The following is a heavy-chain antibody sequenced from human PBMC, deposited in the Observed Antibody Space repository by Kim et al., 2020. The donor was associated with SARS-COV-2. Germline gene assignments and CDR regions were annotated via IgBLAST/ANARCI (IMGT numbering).Heavy chain of an antibody. CDR3: ASLMITFGGPYRV. CDR1: GGSFSGYY. CDR2: INHSGST. D-gene: IGHD3-16*01. Sequence: SETLSLTCAVYGGSFSGYYWSWIRQPPGKGLEWIGEINHSGSTNYNPSLKSRVTISVDTSKNQFSLKLSSVTAADTAVYYCASLMITFGGPYRVWGQGTTVTVSS. J-gene: IGHJ6*02. V-gene: IGHV4-34*01.